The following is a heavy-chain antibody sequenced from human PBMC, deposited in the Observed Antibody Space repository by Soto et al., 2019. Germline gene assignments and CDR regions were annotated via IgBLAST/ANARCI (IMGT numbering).Heavy chain of an antibody. CDR2: INHSGST. D-gene: IGHD3-10*01. J-gene: IGHJ5*02. CDR1: GGSFSGYY. V-gene: IGHV4-34*01. Sequence: QVQLQQWGAGLLKPSETLSLTCAVYGGSFSGYYWSWIRQPPGKGLEWIGEINHSGSTNYNPSLKNRVTISGDTSKKQLALKLRSVTAADTAVEYCARERGVWLWFGANNWVDPWGQGTLVTVSS. CDR3: ARERGVWLWFGANNWVDP.